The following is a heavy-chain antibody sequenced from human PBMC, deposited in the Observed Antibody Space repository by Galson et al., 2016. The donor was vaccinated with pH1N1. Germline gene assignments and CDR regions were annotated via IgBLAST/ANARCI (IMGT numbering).Heavy chain of an antibody. CDR2: MNPNNDNT. D-gene: IGHD2-15*01. CDR1: GYTFTDYD. V-gene: IGHV1-8*01. CDR3: ARGGYCSGGSCYDVFDY. Sequence: SVKVSCKASGYTFTDYDINWVRQGTGQGLEWMGWMNPNNDNTGYAQRFQGRVTMTRNTSISTAYMELSSLRSEDPAVYYCARGGYCSGGSCYDVFDYWGQGTLVTVS. J-gene: IGHJ4*02.